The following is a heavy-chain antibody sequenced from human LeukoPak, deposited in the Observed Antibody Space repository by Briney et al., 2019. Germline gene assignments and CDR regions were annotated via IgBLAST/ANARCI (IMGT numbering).Heavy chain of an antibody. CDR1: GFTFNTYD. Sequence: TGGSLRLSCAASGFTFNTYDMSWARQAPGKGLEWVSNISGCDSSTHYADSVKGRFTISRDNSKNTLYLQVNSLRAEDTAIYYCAEGAWFDYWGQGTLVTVSS. CDR2: ISGCDSST. J-gene: IGHJ4*02. CDR3: AEGAWFDY. V-gene: IGHV3-23*01.